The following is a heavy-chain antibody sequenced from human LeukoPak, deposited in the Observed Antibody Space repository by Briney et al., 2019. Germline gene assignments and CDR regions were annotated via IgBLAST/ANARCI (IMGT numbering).Heavy chain of an antibody. CDR3: ARDSIGIAAAGTN. Sequence: SETLSLTCTVSGGSISSYYWSWIRQPPGKGLEWIGYIYYSGSTNYNPFLKSRVTMSVDTSKNQFSLKLSSVTAADTAVYYCARDSIGIAAAGTNWGQGTLVTVSS. J-gene: IGHJ4*02. D-gene: IGHD6-13*01. CDR2: IYYSGST. V-gene: IGHV4-59*12. CDR1: GGSISSYY.